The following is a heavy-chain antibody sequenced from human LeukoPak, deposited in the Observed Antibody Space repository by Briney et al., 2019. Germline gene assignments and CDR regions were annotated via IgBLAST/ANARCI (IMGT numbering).Heavy chain of an antibody. D-gene: IGHD3-22*01. CDR2: INSDGINT. Sequence: PGGSLRLSCAASGFTFSNYWMHWVRQAPGKGLVWVSRINSDGINTSYADSVKSRFTISRDNAKNTLNLQMNSLRAEDTAVYYCARDLGQYYDTSDNWFDPWGQGTLVTVSS. V-gene: IGHV3-74*01. J-gene: IGHJ5*02. CDR1: GFTFSNYW. CDR3: ARDLGQYYDTSDNWFDP.